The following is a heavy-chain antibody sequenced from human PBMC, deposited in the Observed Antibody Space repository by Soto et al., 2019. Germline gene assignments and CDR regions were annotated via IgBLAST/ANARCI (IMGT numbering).Heavy chain of an antibody. V-gene: IGHV4-31*03. Sequence: KTSETLSLTCTVSGGSSSSGGYYWSWIRQHPGKGLEWIGYIYYSGSTYYNPSLKSRVTISVDTSKNQFSLKLSSVTAADTAVYNCARVRFFSGDSRNSYYHYYLDVRGKGTTVPVSS. CDR1: GGSSSSGGYY. J-gene: IGHJ6*03. CDR2: IYYSGST. CDR3: ARVRFFSGDSRNSYYHYYLDV. D-gene: IGHD7-27*01.